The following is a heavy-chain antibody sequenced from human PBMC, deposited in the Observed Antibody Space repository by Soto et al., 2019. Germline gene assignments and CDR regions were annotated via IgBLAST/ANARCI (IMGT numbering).Heavy chain of an antibody. CDR1: GYTFTSYG. Sequence: WASVKVSCKASGYTFTSYGISWVRQAPGQGLEWMGWISAYNGNTNYAQKLQGRVTMTTDTSTSTAYMELRSLRSDDTAVYYCARSVVVVAATWASLGHWYFDLWGRGTLVTVSS. CDR2: ISAYNGNT. J-gene: IGHJ2*01. V-gene: IGHV1-18*01. CDR3: ARSVVVVAATWASLGHWYFDL. D-gene: IGHD2-15*01.